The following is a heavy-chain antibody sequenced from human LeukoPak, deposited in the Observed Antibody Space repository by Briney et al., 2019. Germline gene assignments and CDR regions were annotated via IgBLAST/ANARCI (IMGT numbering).Heavy chain of an antibody. Sequence: SVKVSCKASGGTFSSYAISWVRQAPGQGLEWMGGIIPIFGTANYAQKFQGRVTITADESTSTAYMELSSLRSEDMAVYYCARDYMTKIVVVPAEPGWFDPWGQGTLVTVPS. D-gene: IGHD2-2*01. CDR3: ARDYMTKIVVVPAEPGWFDP. J-gene: IGHJ5*02. CDR2: IIPIFGTA. V-gene: IGHV1-69*13. CDR1: GGTFSSYA.